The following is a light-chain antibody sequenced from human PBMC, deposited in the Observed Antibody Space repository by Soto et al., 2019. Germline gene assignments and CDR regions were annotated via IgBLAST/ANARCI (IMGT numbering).Light chain of an antibody. CDR1: QDISSN. J-gene: IGKJ1*01. V-gene: IGKV1-33*01. CDR2: DVS. Sequence: DIQMTQSPPSLSGFVGDRVSITCQSSQDISSNLKWYQQKAGEAPRLLISDVSTLETGVPSRFSGSGSGTDYTLTIASLQPEDTATYYCQHYDTGPTWTFGQGTKVQI. CDR3: QHYDTGPTWT.